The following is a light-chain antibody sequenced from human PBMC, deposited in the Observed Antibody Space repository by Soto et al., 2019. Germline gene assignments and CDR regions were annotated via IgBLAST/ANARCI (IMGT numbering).Light chain of an antibody. CDR1: QSLLHSNGKIF. V-gene: IGKV2-28*01. J-gene: IGKJ2*03. CDR3: MHAVQTAYS. CDR2: LRS. Sequence: DMVMTQSPLSLPVTPGEPASISCRSSQSLLHSNGKIFFAWYLQKPGQSPQVLIYLRSTRAYGVPAGFSGSVAGTEFTLKISRVESEDVGVYYCMHAVQTAYSGGQGTKLEIK.